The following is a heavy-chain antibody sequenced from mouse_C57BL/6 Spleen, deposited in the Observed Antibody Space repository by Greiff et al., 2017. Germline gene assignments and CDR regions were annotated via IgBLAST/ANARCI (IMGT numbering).Heavy chain of an antibody. Sequence: QVQLQQPGAELVKPGASVKMSCKASGYTFTDYWMTWVKQRHGQGLEWIGDINPGSGGTNYNEKFKSKATLTVDKSSSTAYMQLSSLTSEDSAVYYCARGGYGSSYGYWGQGTTLTVSS. V-gene: IGHV1-55*01. CDR3: ARGGYGSSYGY. J-gene: IGHJ2*01. CDR2: INPGSGGT. D-gene: IGHD1-1*01. CDR1: GYTFTDYW.